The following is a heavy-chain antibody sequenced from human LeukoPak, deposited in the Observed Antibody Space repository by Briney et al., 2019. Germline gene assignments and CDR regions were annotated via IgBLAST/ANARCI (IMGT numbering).Heavy chain of an antibody. CDR3: AKDRIAARPTYDY. CDR1: GFTFSSYG. D-gene: IGHD6-6*01. V-gene: IGHV3-30*02. Sequence: GGSLRLFCAASGFTFSSYGMHWVRQAPGKGLEWVAFIRYDGSNKYYADSVKGRFTISRDNSKNTLYLQMNSLRAEDTAVYYCAKDRIAARPTYDYWGQGTLVTVSS. CDR2: IRYDGSNK. J-gene: IGHJ4*02.